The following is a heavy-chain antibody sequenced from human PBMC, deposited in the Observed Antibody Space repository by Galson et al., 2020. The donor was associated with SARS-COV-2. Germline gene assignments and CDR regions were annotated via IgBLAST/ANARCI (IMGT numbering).Heavy chain of an antibody. CDR2: IYHSGRT. Sequence: ETSETRSLTCAVSGGSISSGGYSWSWIRQPPGKGLEWNGNIYHSGRTYYNPSLKSRVTISVDRSKNQFSLKLSSVTAADTAVYYCARGLDYFDSSGHYISGYFDNWGQGTLVTVSS. CDR3: ARGLDYFDSSGHYISGYFDN. J-gene: IGHJ4*02. CDR1: GGSISSGGYS. D-gene: IGHD3-22*01. V-gene: IGHV4-30-2*01.